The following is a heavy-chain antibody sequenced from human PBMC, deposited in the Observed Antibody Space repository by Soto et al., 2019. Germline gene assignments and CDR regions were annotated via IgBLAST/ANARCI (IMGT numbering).Heavy chain of an antibody. D-gene: IGHD6-6*01. CDR1: GFTFSSYS. J-gene: IGHJ5*02. CDR2: ISSGSSYI. CDR3: ARDSHSSSLGYWFDP. V-gene: IGHV3-21*01. Sequence: EVQLVESGGGLVKPGGSSRLSCAASGFTFSSYSMNWVRQAPGKGLEWVSYISSGSSYIYYADSVKGRFTISRDNAKNSLDLQMNTLRAEDTAVYYCARDSHSSSLGYWFDPWGQGTLVTVSS.